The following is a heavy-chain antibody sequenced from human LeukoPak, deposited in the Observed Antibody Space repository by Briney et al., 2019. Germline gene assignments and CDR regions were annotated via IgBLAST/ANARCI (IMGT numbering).Heavy chain of an antibody. CDR2: ISSGSGEI. Sequence: PGGSLRLSCAASGITFSIYTMNWVRQAPGEGLEWVSSISSGSGEIYYADSVKGRFTISRDNTKDSLYLQMNSLRAEDTAVYYCARTNSGSYYYYYYMDVWGKGTTVAVSS. CDR1: GITFSIYT. V-gene: IGHV3-21*01. CDR3: ARTNSGSYYYYYYMDV. J-gene: IGHJ6*03. D-gene: IGHD1-26*01.